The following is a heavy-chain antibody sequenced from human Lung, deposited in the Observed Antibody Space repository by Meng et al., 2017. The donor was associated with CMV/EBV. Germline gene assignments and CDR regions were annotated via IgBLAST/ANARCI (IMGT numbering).Heavy chain of an antibody. CDR2: IYKEGST. Sequence: GSLRLSCADSGFRVRNTYVTWVRQATGKGLEWVSVIYKEGSTFHADSVKGRFTISRDFYRNTVYLQMNNLRIEDADVYYCARDTWDCCGQGTLVTVSS. V-gene: IGHV3-66*02. CDR1: GFRVRNTY. CDR3: ARDTWDC. J-gene: IGHJ4*02. D-gene: IGHD3-16*01.